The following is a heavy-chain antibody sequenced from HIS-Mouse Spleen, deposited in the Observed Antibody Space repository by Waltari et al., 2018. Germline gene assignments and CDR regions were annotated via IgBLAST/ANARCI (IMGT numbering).Heavy chain of an antibody. CDR3: AREIPYSSSWYDWYFDL. J-gene: IGHJ2*01. D-gene: IGHD6-13*01. CDR2: IYYSGST. Sequence: QLQLQESGPGLVKPSETLSLTCTVSGGSISSSSYYWGWIRQPPRKGLERIGSIYYSGSTAYTPSPKSRSTMSVETAKNPSALKLSSVAAADTAVYYCAREIPYSSSWYDWYFDLWGRGTLVTVSS. V-gene: IGHV4-39*07. CDR1: GGSISSSSYY.